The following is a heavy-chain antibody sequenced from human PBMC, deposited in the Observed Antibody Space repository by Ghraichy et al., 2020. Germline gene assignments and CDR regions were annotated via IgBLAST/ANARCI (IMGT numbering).Heavy chain of an antibody. V-gene: IGHV4-34*01. D-gene: IGHD3-16*02. J-gene: IGHJ5*02. Sequence: SETLSLTCAVYGGSFSGYYWSWIRQPPGKGLEWIGEINHSGSTNYNPSLKSRVTISVDTSKNQFSLKLSSVTAADTAVYYCARDGRYVWGSYRYTGGNWFDPWGQGTLVTVSS. CDR2: INHSGST. CDR1: GGSFSGYY. CDR3: ARDGRYVWGSYRYTGGNWFDP.